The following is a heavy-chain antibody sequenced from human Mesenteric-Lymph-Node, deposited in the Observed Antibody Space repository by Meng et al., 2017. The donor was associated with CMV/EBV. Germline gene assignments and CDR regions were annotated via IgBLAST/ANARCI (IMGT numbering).Heavy chain of an antibody. CDR3: ARPTLVYSMRVGMDV. D-gene: IGHD4-11*01. J-gene: IGHJ6*02. V-gene: IGHV3-48*03. CDR2: ITGSSSTI. Sequence: GESLKISCAASGFTFSTYEINWVRQAPDKGLEWVSYITGSSSTIYYADSVKGRFTISRDNAKNSVYLQMNSLRTEDTAVYYCARPTLVYSMRVGMDVWGQGTTVTVSS. CDR1: GFTFSTYE.